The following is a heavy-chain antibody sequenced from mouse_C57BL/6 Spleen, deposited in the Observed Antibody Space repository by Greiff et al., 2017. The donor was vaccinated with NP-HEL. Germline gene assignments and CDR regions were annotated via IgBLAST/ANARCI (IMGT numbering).Heavy chain of an antibody. V-gene: IGHV2-5*01. D-gene: IGHD1-1*01. Sequence: VQLQQSGPGLVQPSQSLSITCTVSGFSLTSYGVHWVRQSPGKGLEWLGVIWRGGSTDYNAAFMSRLSITKDNSKSQVFFKMNSLQADDTAIYYCAKNPSGSSHWYFDVWGTGTTVTVSS. J-gene: IGHJ1*03. CDR2: IWRGGST. CDR1: GFSLTSYG. CDR3: AKNPSGSSHWYFDV.